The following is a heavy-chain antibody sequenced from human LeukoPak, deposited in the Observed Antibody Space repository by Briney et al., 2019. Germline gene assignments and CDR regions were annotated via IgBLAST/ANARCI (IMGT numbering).Heavy chain of an antibody. Sequence: GGSLTLSCAVSGFTFSSYWMTWVRQAPGKGLQWVANVNQDGREKYYMDSMKGRLNISRDNTENSVFLQLTSLRPEDTGIYFCAKGRDYGDYWGQGTLVAASS. CDR2: VNQDGREK. CDR3: AKGRDYGDY. J-gene: IGHJ4*02. V-gene: IGHV3-7*01. CDR1: GFTFSSYW.